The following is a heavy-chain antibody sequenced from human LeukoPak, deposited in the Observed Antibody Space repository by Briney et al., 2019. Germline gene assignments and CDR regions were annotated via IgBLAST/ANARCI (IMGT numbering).Heavy chain of an antibody. V-gene: IGHV3-48*01. CDR3: ARDPSYGDYPLSDY. J-gene: IGHJ4*02. CDR2: ISTSGSTK. D-gene: IGHD4-17*01. Sequence: GGSLRLSCAASGFIFSDYSMNWVRQAPGKGLEWVSYISTSGSTKYYADSMKGRFTISIDNAKNSLYLQLNSLRADDTAVYYCARDPSYGDYPLSDYWGQGTLVTVSS. CDR1: GFIFSDYS.